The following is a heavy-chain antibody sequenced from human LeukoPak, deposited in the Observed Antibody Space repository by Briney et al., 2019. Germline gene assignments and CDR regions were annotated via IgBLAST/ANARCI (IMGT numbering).Heavy chain of an antibody. CDR1: GGSISSYY. J-gene: IGHJ5*02. V-gene: IGHV4-4*07. CDR2: IYTSGST. CDR3: ARVSGPGDSSSWYKNWFDP. D-gene: IGHD6-13*01. Sequence: SETLSLTCTVSGGSISSYYGSWIRQPAGKGLEWMGRIYTSGSTNYNPSLKRRVTISVDKSKNQFSLKLSSVTAADTAVYYCARVSGPGDSSSWYKNWFDPWGQGTLVTVSS.